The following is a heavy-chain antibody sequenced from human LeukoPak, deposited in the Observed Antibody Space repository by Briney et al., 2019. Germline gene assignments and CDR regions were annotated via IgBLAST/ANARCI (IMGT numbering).Heavy chain of an antibody. CDR1: GGSIISYY. V-gene: IGHV4-59*08. D-gene: IGHD5-18*01. CDR2: IYYSGST. Sequence: SETLSVTCTVSGGSIISYYWSWIRQPRGKGLEWIGYIYYSGSTNYNPSLKSRVTISVDTSKNQFSLKLSSVTAADTAVYYCARLRYSYGRFGWFDPWGQGTLVTVSS. J-gene: IGHJ5*02. CDR3: ARLRYSYGRFGWFDP.